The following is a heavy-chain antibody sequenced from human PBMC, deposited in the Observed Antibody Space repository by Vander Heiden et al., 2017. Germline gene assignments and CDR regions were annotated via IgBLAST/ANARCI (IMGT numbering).Heavy chain of an antibody. V-gene: IGHV3-48*01. D-gene: IGHD6-6*01. Sequence: EEQLVESGVGLVQPGGSLRLSCAASGFIFSSYAMHWVRQAPGKGLEWISYISSSSRGVTHYAESVKGRFVISRDDAKNALFLQINSLRGEDTALYYCARGHSGSLDIWGQGTMVTVSS. J-gene: IGHJ3*02. CDR2: ISSSSRGVT. CDR3: ARGHSGSLDI. CDR1: GFIFSSYA.